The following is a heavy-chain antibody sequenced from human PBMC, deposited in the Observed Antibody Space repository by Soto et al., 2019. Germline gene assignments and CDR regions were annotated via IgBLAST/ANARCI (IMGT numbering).Heavy chain of an antibody. CDR1: GGSISSGDYY. D-gene: IGHD3-22*01. CDR3: ASWRIAYYDSSGYFPRFAFDI. CDR2: IYYSGST. V-gene: IGHV4-30-4*01. J-gene: IGHJ3*02. Sequence: SETLSLTCTVSGGSISSGDYYWSWIRQPPGKGLEWIGYIYYSGSTYYNPSLKSRVTISVDTSKNQFSLKLSSVTAADTAVYYCASWRIAYYDSSGYFPRFAFDIWGQGTMVTVSS.